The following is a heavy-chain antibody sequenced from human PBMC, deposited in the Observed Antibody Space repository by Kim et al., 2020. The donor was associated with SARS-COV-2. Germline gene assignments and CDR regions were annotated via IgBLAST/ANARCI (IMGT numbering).Heavy chain of an antibody. D-gene: IGHD3-16*01. CDR2: INSDGSST. CDR3: ARFALIVGGVRGGAFDI. V-gene: IGHV3-74*01. CDR1: GFTFSSYW. J-gene: IGHJ3*02. Sequence: GGSLRLSCAASGFTFSSYWMHWVRQAPGKGLVWVSRINSDGSSTSYADSVKGRFTISRDNAKNTLYLQMNSLRAEDTAVYYCARFALIVGGVRGGAFDIWGQGTMVTVSS.